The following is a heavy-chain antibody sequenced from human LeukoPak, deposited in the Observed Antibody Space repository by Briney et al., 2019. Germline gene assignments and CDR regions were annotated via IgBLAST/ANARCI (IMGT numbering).Heavy chain of an antibody. D-gene: IGHD3-10*01. CDR3: ARGSPPLLWFGELLPPYYFDY. J-gene: IGHJ4*02. CDR2: IYSGGST. CDR1: EFTVSSSY. V-gene: IGHV3-53*01. Sequence: GGSLRLSCAASEFTVSSSYMSWVRQAPGKGLEGVSVIYSGGSTYYADSVKGRFTISRDNSKNTLYLQMNSLRAEDTAVYYCARGSPPLLWFGELLPPYYFDYWGQGTLVTVSS.